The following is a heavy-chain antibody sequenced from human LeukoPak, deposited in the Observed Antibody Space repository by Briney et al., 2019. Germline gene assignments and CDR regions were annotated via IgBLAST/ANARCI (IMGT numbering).Heavy chain of an antibody. Sequence: SETLSLTCAVYGGSFSGYYWSWIRQPPGKGLEWIGEINHSGSTNYNPSLKSRVTISVDTSKNQISLKLNSVTAADTAVYYCARVMGDGSGYYPFDYWGQGTLVTVSS. CDR1: GGSFSGYY. D-gene: IGHD3-22*01. CDR3: ARVMGDGSGYYPFDY. CDR2: INHSGST. V-gene: IGHV4-34*01. J-gene: IGHJ4*02.